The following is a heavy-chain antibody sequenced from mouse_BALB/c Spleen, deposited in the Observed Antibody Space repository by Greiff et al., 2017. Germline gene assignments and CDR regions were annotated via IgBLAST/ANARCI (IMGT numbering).Heavy chain of an antibody. V-gene: IGHV2-2*02. D-gene: IGHD1-1*01. J-gene: IGHJ4*01. CDR1: GFSLTSYG. Sequence: QVQLQQSGPGLVQPSQSLSITCTVSGFSLTSYGVHWVRQSPGKGLEWLGVIWSGGSTDYNAAFISRLSISKDNSKSQVFFKMNSLQANDTAIYYCARKRYYGPYAMDYWGQGTSVTVSS. CDR3: ARKRYYGPYAMDY. CDR2: IWSGGST.